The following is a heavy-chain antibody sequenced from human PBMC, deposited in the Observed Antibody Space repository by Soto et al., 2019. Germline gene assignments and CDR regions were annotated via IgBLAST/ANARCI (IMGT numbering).Heavy chain of an antibody. CDR1: GFTFSSYA. CDR2: IRGSGGST. CDR3: ALSYRWGSSNPLDY. Sequence: EVQLLESGGGLVQPGGSLRLSCAASGFTFSSYAMSWVRQAPGKGLEWVSAIRGSGGSTYYADSVKGRFTISRDNSKNTLYLQMNSLRAEDTAVYYCALSYRWGSSNPLDYWGQGTLVSVSS. V-gene: IGHV3-23*01. D-gene: IGHD3-16*02. J-gene: IGHJ4*02.